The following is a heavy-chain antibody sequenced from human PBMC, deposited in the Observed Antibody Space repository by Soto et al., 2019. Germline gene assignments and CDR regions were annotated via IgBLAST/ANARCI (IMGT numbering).Heavy chain of an antibody. D-gene: IGHD2-15*01. CDR2: IYYSGST. J-gene: IGHJ4*02. Sequence: SETLSLTCTVSGGSISSYYWSWIRQPPGKGLEWIGYIYYSGSTNYNPSLKSRVTISVDTSKNQFSLKLSSVTAAATAVYYCERGRYSSGGSCYSHWNYFDYWAQGTLVTVPS. CDR3: ERGRYSSGGSCYSHWNYFDY. V-gene: IGHV4-59*01. CDR1: GGSISSYY.